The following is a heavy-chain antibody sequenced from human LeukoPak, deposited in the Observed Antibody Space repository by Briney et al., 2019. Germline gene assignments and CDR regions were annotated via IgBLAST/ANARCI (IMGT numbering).Heavy chain of an antibody. Sequence: GESLKISCKGSGYIFTSYLISWVRQMPGKLLEWMGGIYPSDSYTNYSPSFQGHVTISADKSLSTAYLQWSSLKASDTAMYYCARSYSSSWYGVLEYWGQGTLVTVSS. CDR1: GYIFTSYL. D-gene: IGHD6-13*01. V-gene: IGHV5-10-1*01. CDR2: IYPSDSYT. CDR3: ARSYSSSWYGVLEY. J-gene: IGHJ4*02.